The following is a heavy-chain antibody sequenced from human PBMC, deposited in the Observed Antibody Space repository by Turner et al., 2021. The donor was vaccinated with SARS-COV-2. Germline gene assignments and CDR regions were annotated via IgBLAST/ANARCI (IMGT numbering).Heavy chain of an antibody. J-gene: IGHJ4*02. Sequence: QVQVVESGGGVVQPGRSLRLSCAASGFTFSSYGMHWVRQAPGKGLEWVAVISYDGSHKSYADSVKGRFTISRDTSKNTLYLQMNSLRAEDTAMYYCARDLESSGSLDYWGQGTLVTVSS. V-gene: IGHV3-30*19. CDR2: ISYDGSHK. CDR3: ARDLESSGSLDY. CDR1: GFTFSSYG. D-gene: IGHD6-19*01.